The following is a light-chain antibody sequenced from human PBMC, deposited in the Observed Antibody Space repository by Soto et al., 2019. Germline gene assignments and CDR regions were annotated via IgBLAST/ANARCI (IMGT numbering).Light chain of an antibody. J-gene: IGKJ4*01. CDR1: QSVSSY. CDR2: DAS. CDR3: QQRSNWPT. Sequence: PGERATLSCRASQSVSSYLAWYQQKPGQAPRLLIYDASNRATGIPARFSGSGSGTDFTLTISSLEPEDFAVYYCQQRSNWPTFGGGTKVEIK. V-gene: IGKV3-11*01.